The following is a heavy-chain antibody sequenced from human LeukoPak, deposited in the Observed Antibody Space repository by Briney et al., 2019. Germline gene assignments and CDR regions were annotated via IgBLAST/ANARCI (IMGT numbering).Heavy chain of an antibody. D-gene: IGHD2-2*01. CDR2: ISTSSSTI. CDR3: ARAIVVPYYYMDV. V-gene: IGHV3-48*04. CDR1: GFTFSNYN. J-gene: IGHJ6*03. Sequence: GGSLRPSCAASGFTFSNYNMNWVRQAPGKGLEWVSYISTSSSTIYYADSVKGRFTISRDNAKNSLYLQMNSLRAEDTAVYYCARAIVVPYYYMDVWGKGTTVTVSS.